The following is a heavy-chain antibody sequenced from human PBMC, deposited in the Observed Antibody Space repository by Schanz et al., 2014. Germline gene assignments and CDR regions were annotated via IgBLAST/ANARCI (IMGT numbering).Heavy chain of an antibody. Sequence: QVQLVQSGAEVKKPGASVKVSCKASGYTFTSDSMHWVRQAPGQGLEWMGMINPSGGSTTYAQKFQGRVTMTRDTSTSTAYMELRSLRSDDTAVYYCARGPIPIQGVPMDFWGQGTLVIVSS. CDR1: GYTFTSDS. D-gene: IGHD3-10*01. J-gene: IGHJ4*02. CDR3: ARGPIPIQGVPMDF. CDR2: INPSGGST. V-gene: IGHV1-46*01.